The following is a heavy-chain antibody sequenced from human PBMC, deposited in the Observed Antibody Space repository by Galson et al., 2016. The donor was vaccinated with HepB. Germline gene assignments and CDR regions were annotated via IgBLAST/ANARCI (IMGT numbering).Heavy chain of an antibody. D-gene: IGHD3-16*01. Sequence: LSLTCTVSGVSTSSDYWSWIRQPPGKALEWIGYSHHSGRTNYKPSFKSRVTMSVDTSKNQISLQLSSVTPDDTAVYYCAREKRGGLSCLIDTWGQGTLVIVSS. CDR1: GVSTSSDY. CDR2: SHHSGRT. J-gene: IGHJ5*02. CDR3: AREKRGGLSCLIDT. V-gene: IGHV4-59*01.